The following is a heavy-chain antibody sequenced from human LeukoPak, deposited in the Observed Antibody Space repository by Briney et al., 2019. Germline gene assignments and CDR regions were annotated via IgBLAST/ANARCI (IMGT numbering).Heavy chain of an antibody. CDR2: ISGSGGST. V-gene: IGHV3-23*01. Sequence: GGSLRLSCAASGFTVSSNYMSWVRQAPGKGLEWVSAISGSGGSTYYADSVKGRFTISRDNSKNTLYLQMNSLRAEDTAVYYCAKPLIAVAGNDAFDIWGQGTMVTVSS. CDR1: GFTVSSNY. CDR3: AKPLIAVAGNDAFDI. D-gene: IGHD6-19*01. J-gene: IGHJ3*02.